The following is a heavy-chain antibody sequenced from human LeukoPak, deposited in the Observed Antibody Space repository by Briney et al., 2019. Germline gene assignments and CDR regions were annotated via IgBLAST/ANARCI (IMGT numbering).Heavy chain of an antibody. CDR3: AKGGHFSWFDP. CDR2: ISGNGDST. CDR1: GFTFKDYA. D-gene: IGHD1-26*01. J-gene: IGHJ5*02. V-gene: IGHV3-23*01. Sequence: GGSLRLSCAASGFTFKDYAMSWVRQAPGKGLEWVSTISGNGDSTYYADPVKGRFTISRDNSKNALYLQMNFLRADDTAVYYCAKGGHFSWFDPWGQGTLVTVSS.